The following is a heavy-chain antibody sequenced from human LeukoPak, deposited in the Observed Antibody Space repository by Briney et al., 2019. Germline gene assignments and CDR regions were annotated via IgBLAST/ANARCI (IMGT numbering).Heavy chain of an antibody. J-gene: IGHJ6*02. CDR3: ARDRFGERWLQIRAVRGMDV. D-gene: IGHD5-24*01. CDR2: ISGDGGST. CDR1: GFTFDDYA. V-gene: IGHV3-43*02. Sequence: GGSLRLSCAASGFTFDDYAMHWVRQAPGKGLEWVSLISGDGGSTYYADSVKGRFTISRDNAKNSLYLQMNSLRAEDTAVYYCARDRFGERWLQIRAVRGMDVWGQGTTVTVSS.